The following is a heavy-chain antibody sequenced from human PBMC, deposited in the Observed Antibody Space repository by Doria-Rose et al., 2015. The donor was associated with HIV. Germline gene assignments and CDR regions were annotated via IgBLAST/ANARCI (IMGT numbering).Heavy chain of an antibody. CDR1: GASISSENW. CDR3: ARGLEEKYDYYHMDV. Sequence: QVQLQESGPGLVKPSGTLSLTCVVSGASISSENWWSWVRQSPEKGLEWIGEIFHTGGTHYNPSLQSRVTMSIDKSRNHFSLRLNSVTAADTAVYYCARGLEEKYDYYHMDVWGKGTSVTVSS. J-gene: IGHJ6*03. CDR2: IFHTGGT. V-gene: IGHV4-4*02. D-gene: IGHD1-1*01.